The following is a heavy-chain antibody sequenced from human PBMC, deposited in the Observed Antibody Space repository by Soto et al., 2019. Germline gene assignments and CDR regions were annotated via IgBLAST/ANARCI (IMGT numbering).Heavy chain of an antibody. Sequence: QVQLQESGPGLVKPSQTLSHTCTVSGGSISSGGYYWSWIRQHPGRGLECIGYIYYSGSTYYNPSLKSRVTISVDTSKNQFSLKLSSVTAADTAVYYCARTYYGRGVWYFDLWGRGTLVTVSS. J-gene: IGHJ2*01. CDR3: ARTYYGRGVWYFDL. CDR2: IYYSGST. CDR1: GGSISSGGYY. D-gene: IGHD1-26*01. V-gene: IGHV4-31*03.